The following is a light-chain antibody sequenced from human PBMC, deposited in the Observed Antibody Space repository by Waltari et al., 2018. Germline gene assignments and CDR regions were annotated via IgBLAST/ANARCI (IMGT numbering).Light chain of an antibody. Sequence: SSELTQDPAVSVALGQTVSITCKGDSLRRYYASWYQQRPGQAPILILYGQDNRPSGIPDRFSGSTSGNTASLTSTGAQAEDEADYYCLSRDTTSTRVFGGGTRLTV. V-gene: IGLV3-19*01. CDR1: SLRRYY. CDR3: LSRDTTSTRV. CDR2: GQD. J-gene: IGLJ3*02.